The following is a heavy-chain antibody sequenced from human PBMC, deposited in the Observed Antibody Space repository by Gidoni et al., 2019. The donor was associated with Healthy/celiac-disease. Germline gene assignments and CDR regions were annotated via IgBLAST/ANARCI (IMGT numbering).Heavy chain of an antibody. CDR2: IYHSGSS. CDR1: GYSISRCYY. D-gene: IGHD2-8*01. Sequence: QVQLQESGPGLVKHSETLSLTCTVSGYSISRCYYWGWIRQPPGKGLEWIGSIYHSGSSYYNPSLKSRVTISVDKSKNQFSLKLSSVTAAATSVYYCAARHCTNGVCHDYWGQGTLVTVSS. CDR3: AARHCTNGVCHDY. J-gene: IGHJ4*02. V-gene: IGHV4-38-2*02.